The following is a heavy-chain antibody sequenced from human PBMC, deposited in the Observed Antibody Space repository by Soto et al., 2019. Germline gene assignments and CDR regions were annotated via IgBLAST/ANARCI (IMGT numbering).Heavy chain of an antibody. Sequence: GGSLRLSCAASGFTFSSYGMHWVRQAPGKGLEWVAVIWYDGSNKYYADSVKGRFTISRDNSKNTLYLQMNSLRAEDTAVYYCARAGGCCSSWYDYWGQGTLVTVSS. CDR1: GFTFSSYG. CDR3: ARAGGCCSSWYDY. J-gene: IGHJ4*02. CDR2: IWYDGSNK. V-gene: IGHV3-33*01. D-gene: IGHD6-13*01.